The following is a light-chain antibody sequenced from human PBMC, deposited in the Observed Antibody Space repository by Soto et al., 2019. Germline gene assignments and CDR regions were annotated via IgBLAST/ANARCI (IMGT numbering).Light chain of an antibody. Sequence: QSVLTQPASVSGSPGQSITISCTGTSSDIGGHYYVSWYQHHPGKAPKVIIYHVTNRPSGVSHRFSGSNSGNTASLTFAGVQAEDEAYYYFTSYSSISPFYVFGPGTKGNVL. CDR3: TSYSSISPFYV. V-gene: IGLV2-14*01. J-gene: IGLJ1*01. CDR2: HVT. CDR1: SSDIGGHYY.